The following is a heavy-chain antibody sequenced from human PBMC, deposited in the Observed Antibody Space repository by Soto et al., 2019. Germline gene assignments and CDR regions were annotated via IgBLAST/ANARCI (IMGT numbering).Heavy chain of an antibody. J-gene: IGHJ6*02. CDR2: IYPEDSHT. CDR1: GYSFTYYW. V-gene: IGHV5-51*01. D-gene: IGHD3-16*01. CDR3: CRVGDQSTYGPVGFLFYKGLDV. Sequence: GESLKIYCETSGYSFTYYWISWVRQMPVKGLEWMGIIYPEDSHTRYSPSFQGQVTISVDKSISTSYLQWNSLKVSDTATYYCCRVGDQSTYGPVGFLFYKGLDVWGQGT.